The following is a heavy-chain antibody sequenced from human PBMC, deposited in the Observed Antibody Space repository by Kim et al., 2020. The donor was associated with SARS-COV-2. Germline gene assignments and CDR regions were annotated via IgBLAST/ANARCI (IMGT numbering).Heavy chain of an antibody. V-gene: IGHV3-30*07. Sequence: AYSVKGRFTVSRDNSKNTLYLQMNSLRDEDTAVYYCTGDYGGNHWGELFDYWRQGILVTVSS. J-gene: IGHJ4*02. D-gene: IGHD3-16*01. CDR3: TGDYGGNHWGELFDY.